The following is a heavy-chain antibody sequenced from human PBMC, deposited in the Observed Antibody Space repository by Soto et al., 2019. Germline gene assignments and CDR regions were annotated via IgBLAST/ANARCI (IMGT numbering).Heavy chain of an antibody. V-gene: IGHV4-34*01. J-gene: IGHJ6*02. CDR3: ARGDYYGSGSYYNLYYYYGMDV. Sequence: SETLSLTCAVYGGSFSGYYWSWIRQPPGKGLEWVGEINHSGSTNYNPSLKSRVTISVDTSKNQFSLKLSSVTAADTAVYYCARGDYYGSGSYYNLYYYYGMDVWGQGTTVTVSS. CDR1: GGSFSGYY. CDR2: INHSGST. D-gene: IGHD3-10*01.